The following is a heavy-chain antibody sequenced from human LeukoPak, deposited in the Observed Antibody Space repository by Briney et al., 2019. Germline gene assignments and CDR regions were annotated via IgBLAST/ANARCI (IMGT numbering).Heavy chain of an antibody. D-gene: IGHD2-15*01. CDR2: INHSGGT. CDR3: ARGVCSGGGCYGLFNY. V-gene: IGHV4-34*01. CDR1: GGSFSGYY. Sequence: SETLSLTCAVYGGSFSGYYWGWIRQPPGKGVEWIGEINHSGGTNYNPSLKSRVTISVDTSKNQFSLKLSSVTAADTAVYYCARGVCSGGGCYGLFNYWGQGTLVTVSS. J-gene: IGHJ4*02.